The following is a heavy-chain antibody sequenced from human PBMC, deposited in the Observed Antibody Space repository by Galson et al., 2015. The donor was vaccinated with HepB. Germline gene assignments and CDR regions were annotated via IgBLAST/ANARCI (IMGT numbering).Heavy chain of an antibody. CDR1: GFTFSSYA. CDR2: ISGSGGNT. D-gene: IGHD3-22*01. CDR3: AKDGECTMLVVVISSFDY. Sequence: SLRLSCAASGFTFSSYAMSWVRQAPGKGLEWVSAISGSGGNTYYADSVKGRFTISRDKSKNTLYLQMNSLRAEDTAVYYCAKDGECTMLVVVISSFDYWGQGTLVTVSS. J-gene: IGHJ4*02. V-gene: IGHV3-23*01.